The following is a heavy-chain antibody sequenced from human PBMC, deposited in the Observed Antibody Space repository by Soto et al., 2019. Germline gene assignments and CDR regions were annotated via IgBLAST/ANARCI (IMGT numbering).Heavy chain of an antibody. J-gene: IGHJ6*02. CDR1: GFTFSSYG. Sequence: GVLRLSCAASGFTFSSYGMHWVRQAPGKGLEWVAVISYDGSNKYYADSVKGRFTISRDNSKNTLYLQMNSLRAEDTAVYYCAKDNGYYDSSGYYSFYYYYGMDVWGQGTTVTVSS. CDR3: AKDNGYYDSSGYYSFYYYYGMDV. V-gene: IGHV3-30*18. CDR2: ISYDGSNK. D-gene: IGHD3-22*01.